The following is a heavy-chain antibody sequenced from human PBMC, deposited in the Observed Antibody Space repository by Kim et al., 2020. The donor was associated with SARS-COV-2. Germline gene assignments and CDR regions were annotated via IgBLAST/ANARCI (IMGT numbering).Heavy chain of an antibody. D-gene: IGHD2-2*03. Sequence: SETLYLTCTVSGGSISSYYWSWIRQPPGKGLEWIGYIYYSGSTNYNPSLKSRVTISVDTSKNQFSLKLSSVTAADTVVYYCARSPVDIVSSSGLDVWGQG. V-gene: IGHV4-59*13. CDR1: GGSISSYY. J-gene: IGHJ6*02. CDR3: ARSPVDIVSSSGLDV. CDR2: IYYSGST.